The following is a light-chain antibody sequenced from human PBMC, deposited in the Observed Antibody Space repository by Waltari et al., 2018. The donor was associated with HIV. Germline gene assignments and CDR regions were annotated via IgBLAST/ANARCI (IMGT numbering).Light chain of an antibody. CDR3: ESADNSGTYWV. CDR1: ALPNQY. V-gene: IGLV3-25*03. Sequence: SYELTQQPSVSVSPGQTAKSTCSGDALPNQYAHWYQQKPGQAPRLVIYKDTQRPSGIPERFSGSHSGTTVTLTISGVQAEDEADYYCESADNSGTYWVFGGGTKLSVL. CDR2: KDT. J-gene: IGLJ3*02.